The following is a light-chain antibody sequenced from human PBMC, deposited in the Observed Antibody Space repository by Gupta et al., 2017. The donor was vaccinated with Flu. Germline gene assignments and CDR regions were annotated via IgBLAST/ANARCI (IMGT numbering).Light chain of an antibody. CDR3: QQRSDLPMYT. Sequence: IVLTQSPATLSLSPGDRAILSCRASQSISSYLAWYQQKPGQTPRLLMYDASKWAAGIPDRFSGSGSGTDFTLTISTLEPEDFAVYYCQQRSDLPMYTFGQGTRLEMK. CDR2: DAS. V-gene: IGKV3-11*01. CDR1: QSISSY. J-gene: IGKJ2*01.